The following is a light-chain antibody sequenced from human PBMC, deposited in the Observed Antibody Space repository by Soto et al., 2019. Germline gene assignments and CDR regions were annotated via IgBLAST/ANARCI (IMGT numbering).Light chain of an antibody. Sequence: DIDMTQSPSSLSAYVGDRVTITCQASQDITNYLNWYQQKQGKAPKVLIYDASNLETGVPSRLSGGGYGTDFALTISSLETEDIATYYCQQYDSLPLTFGHGTRLEI. V-gene: IGKV1-33*01. CDR2: DAS. CDR3: QQYDSLPLT. CDR1: QDITNY. J-gene: IGKJ5*01.